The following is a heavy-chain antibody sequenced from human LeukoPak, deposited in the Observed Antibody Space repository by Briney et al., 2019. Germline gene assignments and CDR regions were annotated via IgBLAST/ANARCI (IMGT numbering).Heavy chain of an antibody. J-gene: IGHJ4*02. CDR1: GFTFSTYT. Sequence: GGSLRLSCAASGFTFSTYTMAWVRQAPGKGLEWVSYISSSGSTIYYADSAKGRFTISRDNAKNSLYLQMNSLRAEDTAVYYCARDGRNIVVVPAAMEIDYWGQGTLVTVSS. CDR3: ARDGRNIVVVPAAMEIDY. V-gene: IGHV3-48*04. D-gene: IGHD2-2*01. CDR2: ISSSGSTI.